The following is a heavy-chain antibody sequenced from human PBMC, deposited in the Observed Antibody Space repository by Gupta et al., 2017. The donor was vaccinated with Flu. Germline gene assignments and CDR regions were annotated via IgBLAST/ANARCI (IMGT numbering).Heavy chain of an antibody. Sequence: EVQLLESGGGLVQPGGSLRLSCAASGFTFSSYAMSWVRQAPGKGLEWVSAISGSGGSTYYADSVKGRFTIARDNSKNTLYLQMNSLRAEDTAVYYCAKDGIHYYYYGMDVWGQGTTVTVSS. CDR2: ISGSGGST. CDR3: AKDGIHYYYYGMDV. V-gene: IGHV3-23*01. D-gene: IGHD1-14*01. CDR1: GFTFSSYA. J-gene: IGHJ6*02.